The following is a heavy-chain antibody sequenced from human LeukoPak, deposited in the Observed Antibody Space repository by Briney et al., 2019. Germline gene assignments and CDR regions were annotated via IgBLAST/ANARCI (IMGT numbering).Heavy chain of an antibody. V-gene: IGHV3-9*01. CDR2: ISWNSGSI. Sequence: SGRSLRLSCAASGFTFDDYAMHWVRQAPGKGLEWVSGISWNSGSIGYADSVKGRFTISRDNAKNSLYLQMNSLRAEDTALYYCAKDKYQLLFSKSFDYWGQGTLVTVSS. CDR3: AKDKYQLLFSKSFDY. CDR1: GFTFDDYA. J-gene: IGHJ4*02. D-gene: IGHD2-2*01.